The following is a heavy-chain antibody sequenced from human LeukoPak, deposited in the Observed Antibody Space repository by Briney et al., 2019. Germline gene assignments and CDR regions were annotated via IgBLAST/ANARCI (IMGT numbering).Heavy chain of an antibody. CDR3: ARRYFDY. CDR2: ISYDGSNK. V-gene: IGHV3-30*04. Sequence: GGSLRLSCAASGFTFSSYAMHWVRQAPGKGLEWVAVISYDGSNKYYADSVKGRFTISRDNSKNTLYLQMNSLRAEDTAVYYCARRYFDYWGQGTLVTVSS. J-gene: IGHJ4*02. CDR1: GFTFSSYA.